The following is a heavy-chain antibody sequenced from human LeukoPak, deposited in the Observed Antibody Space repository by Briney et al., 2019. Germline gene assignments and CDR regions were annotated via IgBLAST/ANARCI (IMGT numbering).Heavy chain of an antibody. CDR3: VKDQGECPGSRCYLRFLEY. D-gene: IGHD3-3*01. CDR2: VRYDQSAT. Sequence: AGGSLRLSCAASGFTFSSSGMSWVRQAPGKGLEWVTFVRYDQSATVYADSVQGRFAISRDNSKNTVYLQMNSLRVEDTALYFCVKDQGECPGSRCYLRFLEYWGQGTLVIVSS. V-gene: IGHV3-30*02. J-gene: IGHJ4*02. CDR1: GFTFSSSG.